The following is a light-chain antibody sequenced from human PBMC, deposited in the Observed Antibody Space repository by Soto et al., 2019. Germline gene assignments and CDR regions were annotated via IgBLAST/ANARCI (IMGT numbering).Light chain of an antibody. J-gene: IGKJ5*01. Sequence: EVVLTQSPATLSVSPGEGATLSCRASQSVNINLAWYRQKPGQAPRLLLYGASTRATGVPDRFSGSGSGTEFTLAISTLQSEDFAVYYCQQYNNWPITFGQGTRLGIK. CDR3: QQYNNWPIT. CDR1: QSVNIN. V-gene: IGKV3-15*01. CDR2: GAS.